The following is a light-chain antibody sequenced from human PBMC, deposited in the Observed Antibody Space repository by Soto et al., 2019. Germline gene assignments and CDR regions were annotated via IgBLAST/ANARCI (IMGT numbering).Light chain of an antibody. J-gene: IGLJ2*01. V-gene: IGLV2-14*03. Sequence: QSALTQPASVSGSPGQSITISCTGTSSDVRNYNYVSWYQHHPGKAPKLMIYDVSIRPSGVSHRFSGSKSGNTASLTISGLQAEDEADYYCSSYTTTYTLLFGGGTKLTVL. CDR2: DVS. CDR1: SSDVRNYNY. CDR3: SSYTTTYTLL.